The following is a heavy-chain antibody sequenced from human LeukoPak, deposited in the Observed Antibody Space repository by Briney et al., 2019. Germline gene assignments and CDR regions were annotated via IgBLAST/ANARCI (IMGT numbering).Heavy chain of an antibody. Sequence: ASVKVSCKASGYTFTGYFIHWVRQAPGQGLEWMGWGNPDSGGTHYAQNFQGRVTMTWETSITTAFMELSSLTSDDTAMYYCARTMSYHWRIDYWGQGTLVTVSS. CDR2: GNPDSGGT. V-gene: IGHV1-2*02. CDR1: GYTFTGYF. D-gene: IGHD3-16*02. CDR3: ARTMSYHWRIDY. J-gene: IGHJ4*02.